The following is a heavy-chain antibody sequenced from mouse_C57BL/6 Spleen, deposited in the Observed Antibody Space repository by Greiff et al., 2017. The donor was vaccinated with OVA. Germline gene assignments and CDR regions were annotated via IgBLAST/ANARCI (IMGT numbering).Heavy chain of an antibody. CDR1: GYTFTSYW. V-gene: IGHV1-69*01. J-gene: IGHJ4*01. CDR3: ARREGYYYSMDY. Sequence: QVQLQQPGAELVMPGASVKLSCKASGYTFTSYWMHWVKQRPGQGLEWIGEIDPSDSYTNYNQKFKGKSTLTVDKSSSTAYMQLSSLTSEDAAVYYCARREGYYYSMDYWGQGTSVTVSS. CDR2: IDPSDSYT.